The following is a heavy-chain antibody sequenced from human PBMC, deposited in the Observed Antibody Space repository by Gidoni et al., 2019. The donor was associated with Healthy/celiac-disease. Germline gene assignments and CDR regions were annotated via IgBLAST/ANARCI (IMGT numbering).Heavy chain of an antibody. V-gene: IGHV2-5*02. CDR2: IYWDDDK. D-gene: IGHD2-2*01. CDR1: GFSLCTSAVC. CDR3: AHSDVVVVPGAIVYKSGYFDL. Sequence: QLTLNESGPTLVKPTQTLTLPCTFSGFSLCTSAVCVGRIRQPPGKALEWLALIYWDDDKRFSPSLKSRLTITKDTSKNQVVLTMTNMDPVDTATYYCAHSDVVVVPGAIVYKSGYFDLWGRGTLVTVSS. J-gene: IGHJ2*01.